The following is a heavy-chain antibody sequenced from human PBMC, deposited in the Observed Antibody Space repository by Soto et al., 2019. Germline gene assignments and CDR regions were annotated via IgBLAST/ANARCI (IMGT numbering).Heavy chain of an antibody. J-gene: IGHJ4*02. CDR1: GGSISSYY. CDR2: IHYSGST. V-gene: IGHV4-59*01. D-gene: IGHD2-21*02. CDR3: ARVAVVTAPIFDY. Sequence: PSETLSLTCTVSGGSISSYYWSWIRQPPGKGLEWIGYIHYSGSTKYNPSLKSRVTISVDTSKNQFSLKLSSVTAADTAVYYCARVAVVTAPIFDYWGQGTLVTVS.